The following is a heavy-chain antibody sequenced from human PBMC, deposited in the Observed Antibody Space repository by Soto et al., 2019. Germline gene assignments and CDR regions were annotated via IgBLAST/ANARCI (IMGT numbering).Heavy chain of an antibody. V-gene: IGHV4-61*01. CDR3: ARDSFLVSRGSPDSYY. CDR2: IYYSGST. J-gene: IGHJ6*01. Sequence: TGSAGTARPGCNYGCWIRQHKKKGLEWIGYIYYSGSTNYNPSLKSRVTISVDTSKNQFSLKVSSVTAADTAVYYCARDSFLVSRGSPDSYY. D-gene: IGHD2-15*01. CDR1: AGTARPGCNY.